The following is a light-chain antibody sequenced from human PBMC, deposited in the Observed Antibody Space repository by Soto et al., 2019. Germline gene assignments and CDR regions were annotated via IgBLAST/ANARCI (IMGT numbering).Light chain of an antibody. V-gene: IGKV3-15*01. J-gene: IGKJ1*01. Sequence: EIVMTQSPATLSMSPGERATLSCRASQSISSNLAWYQQKPGQAPRLLIYGASTRATGIPARFSASGSGTELTLTISSLQSEDFAVYYCQQYNDRLWTFGQGTKVEIK. CDR1: QSISSN. CDR2: GAS. CDR3: QQYNDRLWT.